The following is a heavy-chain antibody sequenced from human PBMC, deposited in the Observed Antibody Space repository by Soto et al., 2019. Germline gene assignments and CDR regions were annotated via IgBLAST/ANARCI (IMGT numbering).Heavy chain of an antibody. CDR2: ISPGGDST. D-gene: IGHD1-1*01. J-gene: IGHJ6*03. V-gene: IGHV3-23*01. CDR3: AKALGNPYYYYYMDV. Sequence: EVQLLESGGGLVQPGGSLRLSCAASGFNFNIYAMTWVRQAPGKGLEWVSTISPGGDSTYFADSVKGRVTISRDNSKNPLSLQMNSLRAEDTATYFCAKALGNPYYYYYMDVWGTGTTVTVSS. CDR1: GFNFNIYA.